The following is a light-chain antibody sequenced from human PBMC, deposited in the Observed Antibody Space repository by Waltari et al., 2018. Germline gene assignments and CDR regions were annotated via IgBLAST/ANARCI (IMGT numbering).Light chain of an antibody. CDR3: QQYGSSIMYT. CDR1: QSLTKNY. J-gene: IGKJ2*01. V-gene: IGKV3-20*01. Sequence: VLTQSPGTLSLSPGETATLSCRAGQSLTKNYLAWYQQKPGQAPRLLIYGAYSRAAGIPDRFSGSGAGTEFTLTISRREPEDSAVYYCQQYGSSIMYTFGQGTKLEIK. CDR2: GAY.